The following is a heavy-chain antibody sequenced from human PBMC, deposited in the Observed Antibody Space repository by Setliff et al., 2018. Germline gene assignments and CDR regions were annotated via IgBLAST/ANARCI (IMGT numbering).Heavy chain of an antibody. CDR2: IYTSWST. CDR3: ARMTGFQYIDV. V-gene: IGHV4-61*09. CDR1: GDSISSRPFY. J-gene: IGHJ6*03. D-gene: IGHD3-3*01. Sequence: SETLSLTCTVSGDSISSRPFYWGRFRQPAGKELEWIGQIYTSWSTIYNPSLKSRVTILLDTSKNQFSLTLTSVTAADTAVYYCARMTGFQYIDVWGKGTTVTVA.